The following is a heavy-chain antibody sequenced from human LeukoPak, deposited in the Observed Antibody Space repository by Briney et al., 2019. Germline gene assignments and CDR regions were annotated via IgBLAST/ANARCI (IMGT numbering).Heavy chain of an antibody. D-gene: IGHD3-22*01. CDR1: GGTFSSYA. J-gene: IGHJ4*02. CDR2: IIPILGIA. V-gene: IGHV1-69*04. CDR3: ARGRQYYYDSSGYYFDY. Sequence: SVKVSCKASGGTFSSYAISWVRQAPGQGLEWMGRIIPILGIANYAQKFQGRVTITADKSTSTAYMELSSLRSEDTAVYYCARGRQYYYDSSGYYFDYWGQGTLVTVS.